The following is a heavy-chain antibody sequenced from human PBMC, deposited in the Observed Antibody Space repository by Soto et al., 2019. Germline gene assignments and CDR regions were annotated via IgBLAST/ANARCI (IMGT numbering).Heavy chain of an antibody. J-gene: IGHJ3*02. CDR2: IYCSGST. V-gene: IGHV4-4*07. CDR1: GGTISGYY. Sequence: PSETLSLTCTVTGGTISGYYWTWIRQSAWGGLEWIGRIYCSGSTNYNPSLKSRVTISLDTYMNHFSLRLSSVTAADTAVYYCASPTLGAFDIWGQGTKVTVSS. CDR3: ASPTLGAFDI. D-gene: IGHD3-16*01.